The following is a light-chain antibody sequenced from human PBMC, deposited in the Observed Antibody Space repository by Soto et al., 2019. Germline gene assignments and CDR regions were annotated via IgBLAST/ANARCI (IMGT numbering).Light chain of an antibody. Sequence: DIQMTQSPSTLSASVGDRVTITCRASQSISSWLAWYQQKPGKAPKLLIYDASSLESGVPSRFSGSGSGPEVTLTISSLQPDDFATYYCQQYNSYWTFGQGTKVQIK. J-gene: IGKJ1*01. CDR2: DAS. V-gene: IGKV1-5*01. CDR1: QSISSW. CDR3: QQYNSYWT.